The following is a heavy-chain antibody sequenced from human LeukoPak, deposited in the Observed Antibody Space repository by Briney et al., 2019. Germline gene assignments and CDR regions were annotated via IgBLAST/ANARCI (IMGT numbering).Heavy chain of an antibody. CDR2: INPSGGST. Sequence: ASVKVSCKASGYTFTSYYMHWVRQAPGQGLEWMGLINPSGGSTSYAQKFQGRVTMTGDTSTSTVYMELSSLRSEDTAVYYCARGTVTTPETGGDHFDYWGQGTLVTVSS. CDR1: GYTFTSYY. D-gene: IGHD4-17*01. CDR3: ARGTVTTPETGGDHFDY. J-gene: IGHJ4*02. V-gene: IGHV1-46*01.